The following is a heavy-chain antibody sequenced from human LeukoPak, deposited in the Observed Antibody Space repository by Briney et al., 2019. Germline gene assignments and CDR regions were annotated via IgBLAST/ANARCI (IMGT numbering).Heavy chain of an antibody. CDR1: GFTFSSYG. CDR2: ISGSGGST. CDR3: AREIIYYGSGSYPFDY. Sequence: GGSLRLSCAASGFTFSSYGMSWVRQAPGKGLEWVSAISGSGGSTYYADSVKGRFTIARDNAKNSLYLQMNSLRAEDTAVYYCAREIIYYGSGSYPFDYWGQGTLVTVSP. J-gene: IGHJ4*02. V-gene: IGHV3-23*01. D-gene: IGHD3-10*01.